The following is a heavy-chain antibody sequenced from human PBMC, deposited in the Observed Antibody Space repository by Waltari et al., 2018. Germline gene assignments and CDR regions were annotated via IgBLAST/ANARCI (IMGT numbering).Heavy chain of an antibody. J-gene: IGHJ6*02. Sequence: EVQLLESGGGLVQPGGSLRLSCAASGFTFSSYAMSWVRQAPGKGLEWVSAISGSGGSTYYADSVKGRFTISRDNSKNTLYLQMNSLRAEDTAVYYCAKWIPFPHIVATIPDYYYYGMDVWGQGTTVTVSS. CDR1: GFTFSSYA. CDR2: ISGSGGST. D-gene: IGHD5-12*01. V-gene: IGHV3-23*01. CDR3: AKWIPFPHIVATIPDYYYYGMDV.